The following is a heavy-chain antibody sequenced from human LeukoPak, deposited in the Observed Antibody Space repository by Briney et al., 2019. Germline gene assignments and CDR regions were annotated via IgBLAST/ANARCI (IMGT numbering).Heavy chain of an antibody. CDR2: IIPIFGAA. D-gene: IGHD3-9*01. V-gene: IGHV1-69*01. CDR3: ARGGESYDILTGHTP. J-gene: IGHJ5*02. Sequence: SVKVSCKASGGTYSSYAISWVRQAPGQGLEWMGGIIPIFGAANYAQKFQGRVTITADESTSTAYMELSSLRSEDTAVYYCARGGESYDILTGHTPWGQGTLVTVSS. CDR1: GGTYSSYA.